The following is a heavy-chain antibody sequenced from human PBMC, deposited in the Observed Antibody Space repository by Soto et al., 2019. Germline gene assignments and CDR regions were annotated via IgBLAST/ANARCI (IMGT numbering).Heavy chain of an antibody. J-gene: IGHJ6*02. CDR1: GYIFSNYA. CDR3: ASPPDNYLARPGRGTDHYDSGMDV. Sequence: QVQLVQSGAEVKKPGASVKVSCKASGYIFSNYAIPWVRQAPGQGLEWMGWINVDNGNTKYSQKLQDRVTITRDTDASTVRMEVRSQTAKDSAVYYLASPPDNYLARPGRGTDHYDSGMDVWGQGTRVTVSS. V-gene: IGHV1-3*01. CDR2: INVDNGNT. D-gene: IGHD3-16*01.